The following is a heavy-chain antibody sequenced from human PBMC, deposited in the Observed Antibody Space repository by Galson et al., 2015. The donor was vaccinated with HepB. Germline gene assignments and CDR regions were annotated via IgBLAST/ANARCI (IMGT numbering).Heavy chain of an antibody. D-gene: IGHD6-13*01. Sequence: SVKVSCKASGDTFNRYTINWVRQAPGQGLEWMGGIVPIIGVPHYAQKFQGRVTITTDKSTNTDYMELSSLRSDDTAIYYCAREGIGAYLDHWGQGTLVAVAS. CDR3: AREGIGAYLDH. CDR2: IVPIIGVP. CDR1: GDTFNRYT. J-gene: IGHJ4*02. V-gene: IGHV1-69*10.